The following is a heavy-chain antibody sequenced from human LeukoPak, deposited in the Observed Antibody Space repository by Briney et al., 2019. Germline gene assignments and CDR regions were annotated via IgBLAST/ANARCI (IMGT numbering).Heavy chain of an antibody. CDR3: AKASVAIPQYCNS. D-gene: IGHD2-2*02. J-gene: IGHJ5*02. Sequence: GGSLRLSCEASGFTFGNYAMNWVRQAPGKGLEWVSTISGTGSSTYYADSAKGRFTISRDNSKDTLFLQLNSLTAADTAMYFCAKASVAIPQYCNSWGQGTLVTVSS. CDR2: ISGTGSST. V-gene: IGHV3-23*01. CDR1: GFTFGNYA.